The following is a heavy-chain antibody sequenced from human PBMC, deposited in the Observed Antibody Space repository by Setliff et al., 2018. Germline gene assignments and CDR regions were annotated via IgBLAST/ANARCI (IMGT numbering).Heavy chain of an antibody. J-gene: IGHJ4*02. D-gene: IGHD3-22*01. CDR3: ARHRRDSSGNYFVCLYYSDY. Sequence: SETLSLTCTVSGASISSYYWSWIRQPPGKGLEWIGYIYYGGTTNYNPSLKSRVSISLDTSKSQFSLRLSSLTAADTAAYYCARHRRDSSGNYFVCLYYSDYLGQETPVTVSS. CDR2: IYYGGTT. CDR1: GASISSYY. V-gene: IGHV4-59*08.